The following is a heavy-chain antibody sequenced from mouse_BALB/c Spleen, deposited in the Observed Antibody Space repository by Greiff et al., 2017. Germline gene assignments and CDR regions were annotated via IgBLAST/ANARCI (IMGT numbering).Heavy chain of an antibody. CDR1: GYTFSSYR. Sequence: VQLQQSGAELMKPGASVKISCKATGYTFSSYRIEWVKQRPGHGLEWIGEILPGSGSTNYNEKFKGKATFTADTSSNTAYMQLSSLTSEDSAVYYCARGYYGSRWYFDYWGQGTTLTVSS. CDR2: ILPGSGST. V-gene: IGHV1-9*01. CDR3: ARGYYGSRWYFDY. J-gene: IGHJ2*01. D-gene: IGHD1-1*01.